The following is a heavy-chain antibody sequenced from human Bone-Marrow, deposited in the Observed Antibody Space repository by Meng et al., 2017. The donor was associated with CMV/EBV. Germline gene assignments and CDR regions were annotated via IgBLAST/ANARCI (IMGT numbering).Heavy chain of an antibody. J-gene: IGHJ4*02. D-gene: IGHD5-18*01. CDR1: GFTVSSNY. Sequence: GGSLRLSCAASGFTVSSNYMSWVRQAPGKGLEWVSVIYSGGSTYYADSVKGRFTISRDNAKNSLYLQMNSLRAEDTAVYYCARGGRYSYGYPKVWGQGTLVTVSS. CDR3: ARGGRYSYGYPKV. CDR2: IYSGGST. V-gene: IGHV3-53*01.